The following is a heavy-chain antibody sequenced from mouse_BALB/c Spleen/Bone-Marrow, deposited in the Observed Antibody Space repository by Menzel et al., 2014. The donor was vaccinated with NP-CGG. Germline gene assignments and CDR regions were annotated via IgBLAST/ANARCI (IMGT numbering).Heavy chain of an antibody. CDR3: ARDKYYDYDGFAY. V-gene: IGHV5-6-3*01. CDR1: GFTFSSYG. J-gene: IGHJ3*01. CDR2: INSNGGST. D-gene: IGHD2-4*01. Sequence: EVKLMESGGGLVQPGGSLKISCAASGFTFSSYGMSWVRQTPDKRLDLVATINSNGGSTYYPDSVKGRFTISRDNAKNTLYLQMSSLKSEDTAMYYCARDKYYDYDGFAYWGQGTLVTVSA.